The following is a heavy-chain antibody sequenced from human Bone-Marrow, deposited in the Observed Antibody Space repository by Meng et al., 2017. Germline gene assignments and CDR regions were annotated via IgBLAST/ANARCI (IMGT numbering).Heavy chain of an antibody. Sequence: GGSLRLSCAASGFTFSSYSMNWGRPAPGKGLEWVSSISSSSSYIYYADSVKGRVTISRDNAKNSLYLQMNSRRAEDTSVYYCARDLQAYYDFWGGYPYYGMDVWGQGTTVTVSS. CDR3: ARDLQAYYDFWGGYPYYGMDV. J-gene: IGHJ6*02. D-gene: IGHD3-3*01. CDR1: GFTFSSYS. V-gene: IGHV3-21*01. CDR2: ISSSSSYI.